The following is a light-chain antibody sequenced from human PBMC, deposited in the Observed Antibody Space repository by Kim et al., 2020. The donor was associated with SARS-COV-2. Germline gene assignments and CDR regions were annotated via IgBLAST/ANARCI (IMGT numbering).Light chain of an antibody. V-gene: IGLV2-14*01. Sequence: QSLTISCTGTSSDVGGYTYVSWYQQHPGKAPKLVIYEVDNRPSGVSIRFSGSKSGNTASLTISGLQAEDEADYYCSSYIRGSTNYVFGTGTQLTVL. CDR2: EVD. CDR3: SSYIRGSTNYV. J-gene: IGLJ1*01. CDR1: SSDVGGYTY.